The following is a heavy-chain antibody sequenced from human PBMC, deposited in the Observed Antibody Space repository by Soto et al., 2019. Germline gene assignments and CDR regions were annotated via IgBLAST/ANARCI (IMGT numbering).Heavy chain of an antibody. CDR1: GGSISSGGYY. D-gene: IGHD3-22*01. CDR2: IYYSGST. J-gene: IGHJ4*02. CDR3: ARSSFGDSSGYPYFDY. Sequence: PSETLSLTCTVSGGSISSGGYYWSWIRQHPGKGLEWIGYIYYSGSTYYNPSLKSRVTISVDTSKNQFSLKLSSVTAADTAVYYCARSSFGDSSGYPYFDYWGQGTLVTVSS. V-gene: IGHV4-31*03.